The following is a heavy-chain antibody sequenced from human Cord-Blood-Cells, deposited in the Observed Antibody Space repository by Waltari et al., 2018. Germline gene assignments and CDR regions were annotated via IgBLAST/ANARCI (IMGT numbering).Heavy chain of an antibody. Sequence: QVQLQESGPGLVKPSETLSLTCAVSGYSISSGYYWGWIRQPPGKGLEWIGSIYHSGSTYYNPSLKSRVTISVDTSKNQFSLKLSSVTAADTAVYYCARDTGDLYAFDIWGQGTMVTVSS. CDR3: ARDTGDLYAFDI. J-gene: IGHJ3*02. CDR2: IYHSGST. CDR1: GYSISSGYY. D-gene: IGHD7-27*01. V-gene: IGHV4-38-2*02.